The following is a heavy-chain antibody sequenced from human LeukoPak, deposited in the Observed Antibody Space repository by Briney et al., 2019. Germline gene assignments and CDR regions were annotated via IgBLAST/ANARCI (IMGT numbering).Heavy chain of an antibody. CDR2: IYYSGST. CDR1: GGSISSGDYY. CDR3: ARVSPYDSSGYYYWYYGYGMDV. D-gene: IGHD3-22*01. V-gene: IGHV4-30-4*01. J-gene: IGHJ6*02. Sequence: PSETLSLTCTVSGGSISSGDYYWGWIRQPPGKGLEWSGYIYYSGSTYYNPSLKSRVTISVDTSKNQFSLKLSSVTAADTAVYYCARVSPYDSSGYYYWYYGYGMDVWGQGTTVTVSS.